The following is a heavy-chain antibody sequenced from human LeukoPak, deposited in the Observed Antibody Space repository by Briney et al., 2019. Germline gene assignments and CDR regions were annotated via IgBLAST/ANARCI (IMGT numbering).Heavy chain of an antibody. V-gene: IGHV1-3*01. D-gene: IGHD3-10*01. CDR3: ARDYYASGSTHFDY. J-gene: IGHJ4*02. CDR1: GYTFTSNA. Sequence: ASVKVSCKTSGYTFTSNAIHWVRQAPGQTFEWMGWINAGNGNTKCSQNFQGRVTITRDTSASTAYMELSTLRSEDTAEYYCARDYYASGSTHFDYWGQGTLVTVSS. CDR2: INAGNGNT.